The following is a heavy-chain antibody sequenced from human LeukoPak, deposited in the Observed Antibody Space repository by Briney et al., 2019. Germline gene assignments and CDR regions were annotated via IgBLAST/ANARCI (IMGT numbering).Heavy chain of an antibody. CDR2: IYYSGST. Sequence: SETLSLICSVAGDSISIHYWSWIRQPPGKGLEWIGYIYYSGSTNYNPSLKSRVTISVDTSKNQFSLKLSSVTAADTAVYYCARVSEEYSSSLIFDYWGQGTLVTVSS. D-gene: IGHD6-6*01. CDR3: ARVSEEYSSSLIFDY. V-gene: IGHV4-59*11. CDR1: GDSISIHY. J-gene: IGHJ4*02.